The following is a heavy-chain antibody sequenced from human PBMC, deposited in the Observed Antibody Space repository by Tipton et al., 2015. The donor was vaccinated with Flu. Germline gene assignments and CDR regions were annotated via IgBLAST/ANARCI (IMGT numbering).Heavy chain of an antibody. CDR3: ARVSRSGTSHAGYFDY. V-gene: IGHV4-4*07. CDR2: IYSTGNT. CDR1: AGSISTYF. J-gene: IGHJ4*02. Sequence: TLSLTCTVSAGSISTYFWSWIRQPAGKGLEWIGRIYSTGNTNYNPSLNSRVTMSEDTTKNKFSLQLSSVTAADTAVYYCARVSRSGTSHAGYFDYWGQGTLVTVSS. D-gene: IGHD1-7*01.